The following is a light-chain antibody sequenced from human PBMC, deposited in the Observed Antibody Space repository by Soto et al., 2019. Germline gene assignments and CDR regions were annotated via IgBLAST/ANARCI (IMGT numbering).Light chain of an antibody. Sequence: DNQLTQSPSSISASVGDSVTITRRASQAVNSWLAWFQQKPGMAPKLVIYDVSSLQSGVPSRFSGSGSGTEFTLTISSLQPEDFATYYCQQSNNHPISFGQGTRPEI. CDR1: QAVNSW. V-gene: IGKV1-12*01. CDR2: DVS. J-gene: IGKJ5*01. CDR3: QQSNNHPIS.